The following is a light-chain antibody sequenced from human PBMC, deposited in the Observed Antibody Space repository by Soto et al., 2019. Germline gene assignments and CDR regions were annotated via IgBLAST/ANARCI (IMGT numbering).Light chain of an antibody. CDR1: SSDVGGYNY. Sequence: QSVLAQPASVSGSPGQSITLSRTGTSSDVGGYNYVSWYQHHPGKAPKLMIYDVSNRPSGVSNRFSGSKSGNTASLSISGLQPEDEADYYCSSYRTSNTRQIVCGTGTKVTVL. CDR3: SSYRTSNTRQIV. V-gene: IGLV2-14*03. J-gene: IGLJ1*01. CDR2: DVS.